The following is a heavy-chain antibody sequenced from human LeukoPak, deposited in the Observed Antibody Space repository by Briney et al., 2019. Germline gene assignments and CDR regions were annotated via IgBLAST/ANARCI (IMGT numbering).Heavy chain of an antibody. Sequence: PSETLSLTCTVSGGSITSGGSYWSWIRQHPGKGLEWIGYIYYSGSTYYNPSLRSRIDISVDTSKNQSSLKLRSVSAADTAVYYCARSYKYGYSDYWGQGTLVTVSS. V-gene: IGHV4-31*03. D-gene: IGHD3-10*01. J-gene: IGHJ4*02. CDR1: GGSITSGGSY. CDR3: ARSYKYGYSDY. CDR2: IYYSGST.